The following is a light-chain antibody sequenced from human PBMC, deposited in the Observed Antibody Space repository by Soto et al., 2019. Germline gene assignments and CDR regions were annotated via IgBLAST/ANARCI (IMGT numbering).Light chain of an antibody. CDR3: QQYYNTPLT. J-gene: IGKJ4*01. Sequence: DIVMTQSPDSLAVSLGERVTINYKSSQSVLYSSNNRNYLAWYQQKPGQPPKLLIYWASTRESGVPDRFSGSGSGTDFTLTIGSLQAEDVAVYYCQQYYNTPLTFGGGTKVDIK. CDR1: QSVLYSSNNRNY. V-gene: IGKV4-1*01. CDR2: WAS.